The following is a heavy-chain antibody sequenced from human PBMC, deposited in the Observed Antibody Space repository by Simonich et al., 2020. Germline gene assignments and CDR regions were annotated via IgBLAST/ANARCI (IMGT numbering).Heavy chain of an antibody. V-gene: IGHV3-23*01. CDR2: ISGSGGST. Sequence: GGGLVQPGGSLRLSCAASGFTFSSYAMSWVRQAPGKGLEWVSAISGSGGSTYYADSVKGRFTISRDNSKNTLYLQMNSLRAEETAVYYCAKDLGERITMIVVVIDAFDIWAKGQWSPSLQ. CDR3: AKDLGERITMIVVVIDAFDI. CDR1: GFTFSSYA. J-gene: IGHJ3*02. D-gene: IGHD3-22*01.